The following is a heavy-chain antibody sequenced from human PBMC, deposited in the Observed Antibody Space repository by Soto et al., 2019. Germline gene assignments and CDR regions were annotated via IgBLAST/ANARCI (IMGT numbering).Heavy chain of an antibody. V-gene: IGHV3-30*18. CDR1: GFIFSKYG. CDR2: ISYDGSNE. CDR3: AKEIYEYVWGTYRSAYDY. Sequence: QVQLVESGGGVVQPGRSLRLSCAASGFIFSKYGLHWVRQAPGKGLEWVAVISYDGSNEYYADSVKGRFTISRDNSKKTLYLQMNSLRAEDAAVYYCAKEIYEYVWGTYRSAYDYWGQGTLVTVSS. J-gene: IGHJ4*02. D-gene: IGHD3-16*02.